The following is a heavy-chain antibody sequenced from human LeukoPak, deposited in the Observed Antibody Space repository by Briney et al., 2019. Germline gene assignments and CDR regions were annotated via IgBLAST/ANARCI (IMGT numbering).Heavy chain of an antibody. V-gene: IGHV4-4*07. CDR1: GGSISNYY. J-gene: IGHJ2*01. CDR3: ARRGDYWYFDL. CDR2: IYPSGST. Sequence: SETLSLTCTVSGGSISNYYWNWLRQPAGKGLEWIGRIYPSGSTNYNPSLRSRVTMSVDMSRNQFSLKVNSVTAADTAVYYCARRGDYWYFDLWGRGTLVTVSS.